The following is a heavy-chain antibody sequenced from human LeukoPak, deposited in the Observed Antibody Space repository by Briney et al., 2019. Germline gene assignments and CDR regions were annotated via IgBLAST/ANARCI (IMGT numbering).Heavy chain of an antibody. CDR1: GFTFDDYA. CDR2: ISWNSGSI. J-gene: IGHJ4*02. V-gene: IGHV3-9*01. CDR3: AKDISGSGSSFDY. D-gene: IGHD3-10*01. Sequence: GRSLRLSCAASGFTFDDYAMHWVRQAPGKGLEWVSGISWNSGSIGYADSVKGRFTISRDNAKNSLYLQMNSLRAEDTALYYCAKDISGSGSSFDYWGQGTLVTVSS.